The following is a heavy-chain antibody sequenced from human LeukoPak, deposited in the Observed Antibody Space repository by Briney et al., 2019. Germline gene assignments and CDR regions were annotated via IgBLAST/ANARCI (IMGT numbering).Heavy chain of an antibody. CDR2: IYYSGDT. Sequence: SETLSLTCIVSGGSISGYYWTWIRQPPGKGLEWIGYIYYSGDTKYNPSLKSRVIISVDMSKSQFSLKLSSVTAADTAVYYCARSVVTLYWYFDLWGRGTLVTVSS. V-gene: IGHV4-59*01. J-gene: IGHJ2*01. CDR1: GGSISGYY. CDR3: ARSVVTLYWYFDL. D-gene: IGHD4-23*01.